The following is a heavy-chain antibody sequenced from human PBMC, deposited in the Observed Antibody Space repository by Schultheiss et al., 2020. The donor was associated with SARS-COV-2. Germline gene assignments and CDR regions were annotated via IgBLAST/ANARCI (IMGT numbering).Heavy chain of an antibody. D-gene: IGHD4-17*01. Sequence: SETLSLTCTVSGGSISSYYWSWIRQSPGTGLEWIGYVYSSGNTNYNPSLKSRVTMSVDTSRNQFSLILNSVTAADTAVYYCARDRYGDYLDYWGQGTLVTVSS. J-gene: IGHJ4*02. CDR3: ARDRYGDYLDY. V-gene: IGHV4-59*01. CDR1: GGSISSYY. CDR2: VYSSGNT.